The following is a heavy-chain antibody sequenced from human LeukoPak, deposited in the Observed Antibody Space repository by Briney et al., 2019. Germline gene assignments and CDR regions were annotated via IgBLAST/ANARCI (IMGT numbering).Heavy chain of an antibody. V-gene: IGHV4-39*01. CDR2: VYYSGTT. Sequence: SETLSLTCTVSGGSISSSSYYWDWIRQPPGKGLEWIGTVYYSGTTYYNPSLKSRVTISIDSSKNQFSLKVRSVTAADTAVYSCARRRDQEDYFDYWGQGTLVTVSS. CDR1: GGSISSSSYY. J-gene: IGHJ4*02. CDR3: ARRRDQEDYFDY.